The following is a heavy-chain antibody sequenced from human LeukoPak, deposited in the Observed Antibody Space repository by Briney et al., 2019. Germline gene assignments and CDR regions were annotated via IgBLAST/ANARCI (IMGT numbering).Heavy chain of an antibody. Sequence: GGSLRLSCAASGLTFSSYGMHWVRQAPGKGLEWVAVIWYDGSNKYYADSVKGRFTISRDNSKNTLYLQMNSLRAEDTAVYYCARDYMGSRWFGEKNYYYGMDVWGKGTTVTVSS. V-gene: IGHV3-33*01. CDR3: ARDYMGSRWFGEKNYYYGMDV. CDR2: IWYDGSNK. CDR1: GLTFSSYG. D-gene: IGHD3-10*01. J-gene: IGHJ6*04.